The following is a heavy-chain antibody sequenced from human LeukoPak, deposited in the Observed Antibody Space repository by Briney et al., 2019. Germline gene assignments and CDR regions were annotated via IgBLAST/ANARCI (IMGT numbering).Heavy chain of an antibody. CDR2: ISYDGSNK. V-gene: IGHV3-30*18. CDR3: AKDGGSGSYYFDY. CDR1: GFTFSSYG. J-gene: IGHJ4*02. D-gene: IGHD1-26*01. Sequence: PGGSLRLSCAASGFTFSSYGIHWVRQAPGKGLEWVAVISYDGSNKYYADSVKGRFTISRDNSKNTLYLQMNSLRAEDTAVYYCAKDGGSGSYYFDYWGQGTLVTVSS.